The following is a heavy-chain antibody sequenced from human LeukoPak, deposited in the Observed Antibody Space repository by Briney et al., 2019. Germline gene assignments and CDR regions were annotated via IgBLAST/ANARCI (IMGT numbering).Heavy chain of an antibody. V-gene: IGHV4-59*12. J-gene: IGHJ6*02. D-gene: IGHD3-22*01. CDR2: IYYSGST. CDR1: GGSISSYY. Sequence: PSETLSLTCTVSGGSISSYYWSWIRQPPGKGLEWIGYIYYSGSTNYNPSLKSRVTISLDTSKNQFSLKLSSVTAADTAVYYCARGVGYYDSSGFGMDVWGQGTTVTVSS. CDR3: ARGVGYYDSSGFGMDV.